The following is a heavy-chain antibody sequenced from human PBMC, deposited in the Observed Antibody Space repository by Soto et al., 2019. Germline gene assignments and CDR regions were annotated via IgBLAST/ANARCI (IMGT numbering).Heavy chain of an antibody. V-gene: IGHV3-15*01. CDR2: IKSKTDGGTT. CDR1: GFTFSNAW. Sequence: GGSLRLSCAASGFTFSNAWMSWVRQAPGKGLEWVGRIKSKTDGGTTDYAAPVKGRFTISRDDSKNTLYLQMNSLKTEDTAVYYCTTDPHYYDSSGYSYYFDYWGQGTLVTVSS. CDR3: TTDPHYYDSSGYSYYFDY. J-gene: IGHJ4*02. D-gene: IGHD3-22*01.